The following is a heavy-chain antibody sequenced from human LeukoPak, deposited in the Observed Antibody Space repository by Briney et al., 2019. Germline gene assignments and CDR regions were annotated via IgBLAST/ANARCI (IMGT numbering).Heavy chain of an antibody. CDR3: ARDYSYYIRGGDY. J-gene: IGHJ4*02. D-gene: IGHD4-11*01. CDR2: ISGSGGST. Sequence: PGGSLRLSCAASGFTFSSYAMSWVRQAPGKGLEWVSAISGSGGSTYYADSVKGRFTISRDNSKNTLYLQMNSLRAEDTAVYYCARDYSYYIRGGDYWGQGTLVTVSS. CDR1: GFTFSSYA. V-gene: IGHV3-23*01.